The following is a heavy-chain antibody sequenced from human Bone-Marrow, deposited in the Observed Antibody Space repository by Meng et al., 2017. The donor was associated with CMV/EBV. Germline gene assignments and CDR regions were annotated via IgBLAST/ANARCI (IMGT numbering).Heavy chain of an antibody. Sequence: GGSLRLSCAASGFTVSSNEMSWVRQAPGKGLEWVSSISGGSTYYADSRKGRFTISRDNSKNTLYLQMNSLRAEDTAVYYCARDSGGVIVWTPEYYFDYWGQGTLVTVSS. CDR1: GFTVSSNE. CDR3: ARDSGGVIVWTPEYYFDY. V-gene: IGHV3-38-3*01. CDR2: ISGGST. D-gene: IGHD3-10*01. J-gene: IGHJ4*02.